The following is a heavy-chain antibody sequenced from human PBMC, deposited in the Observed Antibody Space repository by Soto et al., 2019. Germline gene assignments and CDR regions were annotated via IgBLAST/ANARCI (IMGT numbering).Heavy chain of an antibody. J-gene: IGHJ3*01. Sequence: PGGSLRLSCAASGFTFSTYWMSWVRQAPGKGLEWVANLKPDGTEKYYPGSPKGRFTTSRDNAKDSLYLQVDSLGTEDTAIYFCVRAGKPYGFDFWGQGTMVTVSS. CDR3: VRAGKPYGFDF. CDR2: LKPDGTEK. V-gene: IGHV3-7*04. CDR1: GFTFSTYW. D-gene: IGHD4-17*01.